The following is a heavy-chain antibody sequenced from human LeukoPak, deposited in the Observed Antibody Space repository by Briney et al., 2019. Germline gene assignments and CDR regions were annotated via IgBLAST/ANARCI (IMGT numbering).Heavy chain of an antibody. J-gene: IGHJ5*02. Sequence: KPSETLSLTCAVYGGSFSGYYWSWIRQPPGKGLEWIGEVNHSGSTNYNPSLKSRVTISVDTSKNQFSLKLSSVTAADTAVYYCARSHIGQWLPQRDWFDPWGQGTLVTVSS. CDR1: GGSFSGYY. CDR3: ARSHIGQWLPQRDWFDP. D-gene: IGHD6-19*01. V-gene: IGHV4-34*01. CDR2: VNHSGST.